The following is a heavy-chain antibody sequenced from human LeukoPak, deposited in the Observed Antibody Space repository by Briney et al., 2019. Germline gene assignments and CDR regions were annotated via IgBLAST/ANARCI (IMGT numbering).Heavy chain of an antibody. J-gene: IGHJ4*02. CDR3: SKTPPTVTLYYFDY. CDR1: GFTFSSYA. CDR2: ISYDGSNK. D-gene: IGHD4-11*01. V-gene: IGHV3-30*04. Sequence: GGSLRLSCTASGFTFSSYAMHWVRQAPGKGLEGVAVISYDGSNKYYADSVKGRFTISRDNSKNTLYLQMNSLRAEDTAVYYWSKTPPTVTLYYFDYWGQGTLVTVSS.